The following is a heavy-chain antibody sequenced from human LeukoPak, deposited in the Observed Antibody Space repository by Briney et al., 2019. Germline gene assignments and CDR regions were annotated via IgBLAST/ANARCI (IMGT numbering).Heavy chain of an antibody. V-gene: IGHV1-18*01. D-gene: IGHD3-10*01. CDR1: GYTFTSYG. Sequence: ASVKVSCKASGYTFTSYGISWVRQAPGQGLEWMGWISAYNGNTNYAQKLQGRVTMTTDTSTSTAYMELRSLRSDDTAVYYCARLPMVRGVIIIGWFDPWGQGTLVTVSS. J-gene: IGHJ5*02. CDR2: ISAYNGNT. CDR3: ARLPMVRGVIIIGWFDP.